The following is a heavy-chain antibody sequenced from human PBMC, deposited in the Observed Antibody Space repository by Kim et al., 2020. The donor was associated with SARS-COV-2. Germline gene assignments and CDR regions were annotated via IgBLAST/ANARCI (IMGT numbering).Heavy chain of an antibody. Sequence: GGSLRLSCAASGFTFSSHGMHWVRQAPGKGLEWVAIILYDGSNKYYADSVKGLFTISRDNSKNTLYLQMNSLRADDTAVYYCGRDGDTGVGLDYWGQGTLVTVSS. D-gene: IGHD5-18*01. J-gene: IGHJ4*02. CDR2: ILYDGSNK. CDR3: GRDGDTGVGLDY. V-gene: IGHV3-33*05. CDR1: GFTFSSHG.